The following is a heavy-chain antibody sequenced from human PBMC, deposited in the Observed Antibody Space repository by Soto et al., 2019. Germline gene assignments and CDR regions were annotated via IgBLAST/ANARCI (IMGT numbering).Heavy chain of an antibody. Sequence: EVQLVESGGGLVQPGRSLRLSCTASGFIFDNHAMHWVRQAPRKGLEWVVGVTWNSVATGYADSVKGRFTISRDHSKNSLYLHMNNLRAEDPAVYFCDMEGAMNYFDFWGRGTVVTVSS. CDR3: DMEGAMNYFDF. V-gene: IGHV3-9*01. D-gene: IGHD3-10*01. CDR1: GFIFDNHA. J-gene: IGHJ2*01. CDR2: VTWNSVAT.